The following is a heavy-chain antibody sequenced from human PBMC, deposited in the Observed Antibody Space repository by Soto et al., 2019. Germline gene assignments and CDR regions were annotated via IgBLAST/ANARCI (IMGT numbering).Heavy chain of an antibody. V-gene: IGHV4-38-2*01. CDR2: IYHSGST. J-gene: IGHJ5*02. CDR3: RRGYYDFWSGYYMDCFDP. CDR1: GYPISSGYY. D-gene: IGHD3-3*01. Sequence: SETLSLTCAVSGYPISSGYYWGWIRQPPGKGLERIGSIYHSGSTYYNPSLKSRVTMSEDTSKNQFSLKLSSVTAADTAVYYCRRGYYDFWSGYYMDCFDPWGQGTLVTVSS.